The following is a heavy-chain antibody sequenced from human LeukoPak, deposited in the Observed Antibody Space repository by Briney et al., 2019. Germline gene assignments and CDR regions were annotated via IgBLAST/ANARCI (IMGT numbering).Heavy chain of an antibody. CDR1: GFTFSSYG. J-gene: IGHJ4*02. CDR2: ISYDGSNK. D-gene: IGHD5-12*01. CDR3: AKDSSGYDSGDDY. V-gene: IGHV3-30*18. Sequence: GGSLRLSCAASGFTFSSYGMHGVRQAPGKGLEWVAVISYDGSNKYYADSVKGRFTISRDNSKNTLYLQMNSLRAEDTAVYYCAKDSSGYDSGDDYWGQGTLVTVSS.